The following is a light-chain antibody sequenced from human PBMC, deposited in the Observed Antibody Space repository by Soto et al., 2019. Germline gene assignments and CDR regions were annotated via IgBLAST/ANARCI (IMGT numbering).Light chain of an antibody. CDR1: QGINSY. V-gene: IGKV1-9*01. J-gene: IGKJ4*01. CDR3: QQLKTYPLT. CDR2: ATS. Sequence: DIQLTQSPSFLSASVGDRVTITCRASQGINSYLAWYQQKPGKAPKLLIYATSTLYTAVPSMFSGSGSGTEFSLTISSLQPDDFATYYCQQLKTYPLTVGGGTKVEI.